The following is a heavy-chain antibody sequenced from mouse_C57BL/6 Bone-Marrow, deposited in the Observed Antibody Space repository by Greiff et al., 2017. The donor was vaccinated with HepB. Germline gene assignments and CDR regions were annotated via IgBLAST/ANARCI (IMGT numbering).Heavy chain of an antibody. CDR1: GFNIKDDY. CDR3: TTGYGSSSYWYFDV. Sequence: LVESGAELVRPGASVKLSCTASGFNIKDDYMHWVKQRPEQGLEWIGWIDPENGDTEYASKFQGKATITADTSSNTAYLQLSSLTSEDTAVYYCTTGYGSSSYWYFDVWGTGTTVTVSS. J-gene: IGHJ1*03. CDR2: IDPENGDT. D-gene: IGHD1-1*01. V-gene: IGHV14-4*01.